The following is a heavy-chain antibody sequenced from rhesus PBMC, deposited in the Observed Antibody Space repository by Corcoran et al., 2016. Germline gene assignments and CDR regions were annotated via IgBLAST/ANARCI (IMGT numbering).Heavy chain of an antibody. CDR3: ARGGGGGYYYTNRYYFDY. J-gene: IGHJ4*01. D-gene: IGHD3-16*01. CDR2: IYSNSEIT. V-gene: IGHV4S12*01. Sequence: QVQLQESGPGVVKPSETLSLTCSVSGGTISSGYYYWSWIRQPPGKGLGWIGGIYSNSEITNYNPSLKSRVTISKDTSKNQFSLKLSSVTATDTAVYYCARGGGGGYYYTNRYYFDYWGQGVLVTVSS. CDR1: GGTISSGYYY.